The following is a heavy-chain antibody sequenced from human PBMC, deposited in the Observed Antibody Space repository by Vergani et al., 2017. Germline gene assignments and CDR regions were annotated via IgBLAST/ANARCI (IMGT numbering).Heavy chain of an antibody. CDR3: ANSVIAGNVGVAYFGMDV. CDR2: IKQDGSEK. V-gene: IGHV3-7*01. J-gene: IGHJ6*02. CDR1: GFTFSSYW. D-gene: IGHD2/OR15-2a*01. Sequence: EVQLVESGGGLVQPGGSLRLSCAASGFTFSSYWMSWVRQAPGKGLEWVANIKQDGSEKYYGDSVKGRFTISRDKSQNTVNLQMNSLRTEDTAVYFCANSVIAGNVGVAYFGMDVWGRGTTVTVSS.